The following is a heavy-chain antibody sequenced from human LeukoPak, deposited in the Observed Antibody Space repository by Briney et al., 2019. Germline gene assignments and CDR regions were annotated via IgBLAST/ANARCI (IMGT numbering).Heavy chain of an antibody. Sequence: ASVKVSCKASGYTFTSYYMHWVRQAPGQGLEWMGWMNPNSGNTGYAQKFQGRVTITRNTSISTAYMELSSLSSEDTAVYYCARSGWSGRIQLWSKRNAYYMDVWGKGTTVTISS. V-gene: IGHV1-8*03. CDR1: GYTFTSYY. D-gene: IGHD5-18*01. J-gene: IGHJ6*03. CDR2: MNPNSGNT. CDR3: ARSGWSGRIQLWSKRNAYYMDV.